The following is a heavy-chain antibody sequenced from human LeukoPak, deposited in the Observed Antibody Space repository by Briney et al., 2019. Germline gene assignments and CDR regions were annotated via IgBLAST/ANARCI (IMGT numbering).Heavy chain of an antibody. V-gene: IGHV3-33*01. D-gene: IGHD6-19*01. Sequence: PGGSLRLSCAASGFTFSTYGMHWVRQGPGTGLESVAGIWFDGSNQYYVDSVRGRFSISRDNSKNTLYLQMNTLRAEDTGVYYCARDRGSGDSFDLWGQGAMVTVSS. CDR1: GFTFSTYG. CDR3: ARDRGSGDSFDL. CDR2: IWFDGSNQ. J-gene: IGHJ3*01.